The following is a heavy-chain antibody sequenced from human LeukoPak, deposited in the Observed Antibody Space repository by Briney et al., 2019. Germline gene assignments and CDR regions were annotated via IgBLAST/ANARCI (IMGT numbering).Heavy chain of an antibody. CDR3: ARERSGYSLFDY. V-gene: IGHV4-38-2*02. CDR2: IYHSGST. Sequence: SETLSLTCTVSGYCISSGYYWGWIRQPPGKGLEWIGSIYHSGSTYYNPSLKSRVTISVDTSKNQFSLKLSSVTAADTAVYYCARERSGYSLFDYWGQGTLVTVSS. CDR1: GYCISSGYY. D-gene: IGHD3-22*01. J-gene: IGHJ4*02.